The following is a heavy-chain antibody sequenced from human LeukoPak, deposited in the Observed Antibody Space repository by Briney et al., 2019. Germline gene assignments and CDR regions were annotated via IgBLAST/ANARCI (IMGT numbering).Heavy chain of an antibody. J-gene: IGHJ4*02. CDR2: ISHEENNK. CDR1: GFIFSGYA. D-gene: IGHD3-3*01. CDR3: AKPRGGYYFDY. Sequence: GGSLRLSCAASGFIFSGYAVHWVRQSPGKGLEWVAVISHEENNKYYADSVKGRFTISRDNSKNTVYLQMNSLRPEDTAVYYCAKPRGGYYFDYWGQGTLVTVSS. V-gene: IGHV3-30-3*02.